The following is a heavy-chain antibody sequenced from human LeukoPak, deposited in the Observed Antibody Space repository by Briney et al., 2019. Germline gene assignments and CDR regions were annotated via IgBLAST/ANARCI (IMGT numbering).Heavy chain of an antibody. Sequence: ASVKVSCKASGYTFTGYYMHWVRQAPGQGLEWRGRINPNSGDTNYAQKFQGRVTMTRDTSISTAYMELSSLRSDDTAVYYCARQYSSSRDYWGQGTLVTVSS. CDR2: INPNSGDT. D-gene: IGHD6-6*01. J-gene: IGHJ4*02. CDR1: GYTFTGYY. V-gene: IGHV1-2*06. CDR3: ARQYSSSRDY.